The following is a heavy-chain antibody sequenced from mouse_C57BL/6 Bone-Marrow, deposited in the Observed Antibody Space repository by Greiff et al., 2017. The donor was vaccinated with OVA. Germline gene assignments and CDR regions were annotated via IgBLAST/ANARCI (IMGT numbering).Heavy chain of an antibody. Sequence: EVKLEESGGGLVQPGGSMKLSCVASGFTFSNYWMNWVRQSPEKGLEWVAHIRSKSDNSATHYAESVKGRFTISRDDSKSSVYLQMNNLRAEDTGIYYRTVAPTTDYAMDYWGQGTSVTVSS. J-gene: IGHJ4*01. D-gene: IGHD1-1*01. V-gene: IGHV6-3*01. CDR1: GFTFSNYW. CDR3: TVAPTTDYAMDY. CDR2: IRSKSDNSAT.